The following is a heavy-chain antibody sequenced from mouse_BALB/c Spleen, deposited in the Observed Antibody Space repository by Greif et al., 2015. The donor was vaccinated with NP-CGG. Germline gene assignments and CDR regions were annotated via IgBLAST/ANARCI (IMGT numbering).Heavy chain of an antibody. CDR3: TRGWDGAMDY. CDR2: IRLKSNNYAT. V-gene: IGHV6-6*02. Sequence: EVKLVESGGGLVQPGGSMKLSCVASGFTFSNYWMNWVRQSPEKGLEWVAEIRLKSNNYATHYAKSVKGRFTISRDDSKSSVYLQMNNLRAEDTGIYYCTRGWDGAMDYWGQGTSVTVSS. D-gene: IGHD4-1*01. CDR1: GFTFSNYW. J-gene: IGHJ4*01.